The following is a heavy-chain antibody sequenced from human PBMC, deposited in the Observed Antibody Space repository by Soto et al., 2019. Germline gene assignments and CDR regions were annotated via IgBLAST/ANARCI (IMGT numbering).Heavy chain of an antibody. Sequence: GGSLRLSCAASGFTFSSYAMHWVRQAPGKGLEWVAVISYDGSNKYYADSVKGRFTISRDNSKNTLYLQMNSLRAEDTAVYYCARDPEYYDILTGYPSKDYYYYYGKDVWGQGTTVTVSS. CDR3: ARDPEYYDILTGYPSKDYYYYYGKDV. J-gene: IGHJ6*02. CDR1: GFTFSSYA. D-gene: IGHD3-9*01. CDR2: ISYDGSNK. V-gene: IGHV3-30-3*01.